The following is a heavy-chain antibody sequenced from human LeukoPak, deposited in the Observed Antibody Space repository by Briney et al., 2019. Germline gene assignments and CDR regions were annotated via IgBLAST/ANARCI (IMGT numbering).Heavy chain of an antibody. CDR1: GYTFTSYY. Sequence: ASVKVSCKASGYTFTSYYMHWVRQAPGQGLEWMGLINPSGGSTSYAQKFQGRVTMTRDTSTSTVYMELSRLRSDDTAVYYCASSRRYYYDSSGGGDAFDIWGQGTMVTVSS. D-gene: IGHD3-22*01. V-gene: IGHV1-46*01. J-gene: IGHJ3*02. CDR2: INPSGGST. CDR3: ASSRRYYYDSSGGGDAFDI.